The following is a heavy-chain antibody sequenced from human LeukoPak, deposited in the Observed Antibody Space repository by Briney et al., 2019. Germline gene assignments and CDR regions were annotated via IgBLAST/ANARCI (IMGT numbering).Heavy chain of an antibody. J-gene: IGHJ4*02. Sequence: SETLSLTCTVSGGSISNGDYYWSWIRQPPGKGLEWIGCIYYSGSTYYNPSLKSRVTISVDTSKSQFSLKLSSVTAADTAVYYCASAEGVAAAGFDYWGQGTLVTVSS. D-gene: IGHD6-13*01. V-gene: IGHV4-30-4*01. CDR3: ASAEGVAAAGFDY. CDR1: GGSISNGDYY. CDR2: IYYSGST.